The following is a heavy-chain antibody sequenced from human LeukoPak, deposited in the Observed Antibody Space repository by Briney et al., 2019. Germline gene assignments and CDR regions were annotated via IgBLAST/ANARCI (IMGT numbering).Heavy chain of an antibody. V-gene: IGHV1-69*05. CDR2: IIPNFGTA. CDR3: ARVGYAVWSDNGFDP. D-gene: IGHD3-3*01. CDR1: GDTFSSYD. Sequence: ASVKVSCKASGDTFSSYDISWVRQAPGQGLEWMGGIIPNFGTANYAQKFQGRATITRDESTSTAYMELSSLRSEDTAVYSCARVGYAVWSDNGFDPWGQGTRVTVSS. J-gene: IGHJ5*02.